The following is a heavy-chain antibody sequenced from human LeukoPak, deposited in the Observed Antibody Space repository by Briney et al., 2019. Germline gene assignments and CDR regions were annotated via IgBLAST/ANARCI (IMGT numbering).Heavy chain of an antibody. CDR3: ASSGWTYYYGMDV. CDR1: GFTFDDYA. CDR2: ISWNSGSI. D-gene: IGHD6-19*01. Sequence: PGGSLRLSCAASGFTFDDYAMHWVRQAPGKGLEWVSGISWNSGSIGYADSVKGRFTISRDNAKNSLYLQMNSLRAEDTAVYYCASSGWTYYYGMDVWGQGTTVTVSS. J-gene: IGHJ6*02. V-gene: IGHV3-9*01.